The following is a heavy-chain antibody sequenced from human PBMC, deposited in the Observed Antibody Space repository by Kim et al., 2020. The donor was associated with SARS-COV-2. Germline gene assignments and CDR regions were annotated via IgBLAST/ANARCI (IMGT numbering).Heavy chain of an antibody. CDR2: VYRSGTT. D-gene: IGHD3-9*01. J-gene: IGHJ5*02. CDR1: GGSISSSDYY. Sequence: SETLSLTCTVSGGSISSSDYYWGWIRQPPGKGLEWIGSVYRSGTTYYNPSLKSRITISVDRSRNQFSLKLSSVTAADAAVYYCARHCPFDWLTNWFDPWGQGTLVTVSS. CDR3: ARHCPFDWLTNWFDP. V-gene: IGHV4-39*01.